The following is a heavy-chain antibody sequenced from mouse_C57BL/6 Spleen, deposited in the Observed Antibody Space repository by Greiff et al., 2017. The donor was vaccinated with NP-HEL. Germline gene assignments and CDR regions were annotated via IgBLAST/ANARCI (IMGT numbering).Heavy chain of an antibody. CDR2: IWGDGST. J-gene: IGHJ1*03. Sequence: QVQLKESGPGLVAPSQSLSITCPVSGFSLTSYGVSWVRQPPGKGLEWLGVIWGDGSTNYHSALISRLSISKDNSKSQVFLKLNSRQTDDTATYYCAKQRRGYFDVWGTGTTVTVSS. CDR3: AKQRRGYFDV. CDR1: GFSLTSYG. V-gene: IGHV2-3*01.